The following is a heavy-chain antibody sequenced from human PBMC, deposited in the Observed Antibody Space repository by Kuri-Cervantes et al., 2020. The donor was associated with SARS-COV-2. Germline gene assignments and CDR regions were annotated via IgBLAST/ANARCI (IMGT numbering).Heavy chain of an antibody. J-gene: IGHJ4*02. CDR2: INPNSGNT. D-gene: IGHD3-9*01. Sequence: ASVKVSCKASGYTFTGYYMHWVRQAPGQGLEWMGWINPNSGNTGYAQKFQGRVTMTRNTSISTAYMELSSLRAEDTAVYYCARNYYDILTGYLQYAYFDYWGQGTLVTVSS. CDR1: GYTFTGYY. V-gene: IGHV1-8*02. CDR3: ARNYYDILTGYLQYAYFDY.